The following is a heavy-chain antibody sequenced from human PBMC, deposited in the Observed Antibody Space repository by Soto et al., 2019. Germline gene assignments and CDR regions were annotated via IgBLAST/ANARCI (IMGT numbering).Heavy chain of an antibody. CDR2: INPNSGGT. V-gene: IGHV1-2*04. CDR3: ARVQLRSGQPLFDI. Sequence: ASVKVSCKASGYTFTGYYMHRVRQAPGQGLEWMGWINPNSGGTNYAQKFQGWVTMTRDTSISTAYMELSRLRSDDTAVYYCARVQLRSGQPLFDIWGQGTMVTVSS. CDR1: GYTFTGYY. J-gene: IGHJ3*02. D-gene: IGHD2-15*01.